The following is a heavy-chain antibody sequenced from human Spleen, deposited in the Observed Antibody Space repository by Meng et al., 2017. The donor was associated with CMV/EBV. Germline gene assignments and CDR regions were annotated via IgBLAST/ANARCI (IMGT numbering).Heavy chain of an antibody. Sequence: SLKVSCKASGYTFTGYYMHWVRQAPGQGLEWMGWINPNSGGTNYAQKFQGRVTMTRDTSISTAYMELSRLRSDDTAVYYCARGGSIGYYHGMDVWGQGATVTVSS. V-gene: IGHV1-2*02. CDR3: ARGGSIGYYHGMDV. CDR2: INPNSGGT. CDR1: GYTFTGYY. J-gene: IGHJ6*02. D-gene: IGHD2/OR15-2a*01.